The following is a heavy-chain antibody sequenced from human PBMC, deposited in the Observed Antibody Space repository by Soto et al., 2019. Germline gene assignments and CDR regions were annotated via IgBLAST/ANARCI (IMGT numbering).Heavy chain of an antibody. CDR3: AKDMNNWNYAPYYGMDV. CDR2: ISWNSGSI. V-gene: IGHV3-9*01. J-gene: IGHJ6*02. CDR1: GFTFDDYA. D-gene: IGHD1-7*01. Sequence: GGSLRLSCAASGFTFDDYAMHWVRQAPGKGLEWASGISWNSGSIGYADSVKGRFTISRDNAKNSLYLQMNSLRAEDTALYYCAKDMNNWNYAPYYGMDVWGQGTTVTVSS.